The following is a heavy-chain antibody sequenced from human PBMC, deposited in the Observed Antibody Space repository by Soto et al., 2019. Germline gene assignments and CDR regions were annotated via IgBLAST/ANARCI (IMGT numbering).Heavy chain of an antibody. CDR3: NSYPDFWGGHTPL. V-gene: IGHV3-15*07. J-gene: IGHJ4*02. D-gene: IGHD3-3*01. CDR2: VKSKADGGTA. CDR1: GFSITNTW. Sequence: EVQLVESGGGLVQPGGSLRLSCAASGFSITNTWMHWVRQAPGKGLEWVGRVKSKADGGTADYAAPVKGRFTVSRDKSKNTQYLQMNSLKMEDTAVYYCNSYPDFWGGHTPLWGQGTLVTVSS.